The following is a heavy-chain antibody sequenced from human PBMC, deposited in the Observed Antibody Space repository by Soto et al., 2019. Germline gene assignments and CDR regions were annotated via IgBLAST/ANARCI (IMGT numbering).Heavy chain of an antibody. CDR3: ATDIVSSDCSGGSCYRGPVDY. D-gene: IGHD2-15*01. V-gene: IGHV4-39*02. Sequence: SETLSLTCTVSGGSISSSSYYWGWIRQPPGKGLEWIGSIYYSGSTYYNPSLKSRVTISVDTSKNQFSLKLSSVTAADTAVYYCATDIVSSDCSGGSCYRGPVDYWGQGTLVTVSS. CDR2: IYYSGST. J-gene: IGHJ4*02. CDR1: GGSISSSSYY.